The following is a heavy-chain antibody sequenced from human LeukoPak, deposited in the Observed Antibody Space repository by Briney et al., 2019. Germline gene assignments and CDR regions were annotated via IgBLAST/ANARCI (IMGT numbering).Heavy chain of an antibody. Sequence: PSETLSLTCAVPGVSISSSRFYWGWIRQPPGKGLEWIGSIYHSGTTYDNPSLKSRVTISLDTSKNQFSLKLSSVTAADTAVHYCARVTAAPGGTCGQGTLVTVSS. CDR2: IYHSGTT. CDR3: ARVTAAPGGT. V-gene: IGHV4-39*07. CDR1: GVSISSSRFY. J-gene: IGHJ5*01. D-gene: IGHD2-21*02.